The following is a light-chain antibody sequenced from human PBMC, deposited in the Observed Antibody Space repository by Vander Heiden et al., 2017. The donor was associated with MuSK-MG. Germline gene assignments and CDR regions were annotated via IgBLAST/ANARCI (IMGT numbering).Light chain of an antibody. CDR1: QNMNNY. V-gene: IGKV3-11*01. Sequence: IVLTQSPVTLSLSTGERATLSCRASQNMNNYLAWYQQKPGQAPRLLIFDASNRATGSKARFSGSGDGTDFILTISSREPEDFEVYFCQQRSRGHPAERFGQGTKVEIK. CDR2: DAS. CDR3: QQRSRGHPAER. J-gene: IGKJ1*01.